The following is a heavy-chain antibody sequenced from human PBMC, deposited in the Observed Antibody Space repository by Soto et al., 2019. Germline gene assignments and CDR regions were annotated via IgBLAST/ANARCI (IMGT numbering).Heavy chain of an antibody. V-gene: IGHV4-34*01. Sequence: PSETLSLTCAVYGGSFSGYYWTWIRQPPGTGLEWIGEINHSGSTNYNPSLKSRVTISVDTSKNQFSLKLSSVTAADTAVYYCASLGVVAATHDYWGQGTLVTVSS. J-gene: IGHJ4*02. CDR2: INHSGST. D-gene: IGHD2-15*01. CDR1: GGSFSGYY. CDR3: ASLGVVAATHDY.